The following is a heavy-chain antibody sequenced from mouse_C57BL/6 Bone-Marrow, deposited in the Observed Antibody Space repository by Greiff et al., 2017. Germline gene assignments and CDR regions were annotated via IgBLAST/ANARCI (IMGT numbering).Heavy chain of an antibody. CDR3: ASAGPSYDYAAWFAY. CDR1: GYAFSSYW. CDR2: IYPGDGDT. J-gene: IGHJ3*01. V-gene: IGHV1-80*01. D-gene: IGHD2-4*01. Sequence: QVQLQQSGAELVKPGASVKISCKASGYAFSSYWMNWVKQRPGKGLEWIGQIYPGDGDTNYNGKFKGKATLTADKSSSTAYMQLSSLTSEDSAVYFCASAGPSYDYAAWFAYWGQGTLVTVSA.